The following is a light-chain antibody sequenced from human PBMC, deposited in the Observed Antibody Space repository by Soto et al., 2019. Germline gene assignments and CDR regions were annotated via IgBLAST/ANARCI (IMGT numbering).Light chain of an antibody. CDR3: CSYAGSSTVV. Sequence: QSALTQPASVSGSPGQSITISCTGTSSDVGSYNLVSWYQQHPVKAPKLMIYEGSKRPSGISNRVSGSKSGNTASLTISGLQAEDEADYYCCSYAGSSTVVFGGGTQLTVL. V-gene: IGLV2-23*01. CDR1: SSDVGSYNL. CDR2: EGS. J-gene: IGLJ2*01.